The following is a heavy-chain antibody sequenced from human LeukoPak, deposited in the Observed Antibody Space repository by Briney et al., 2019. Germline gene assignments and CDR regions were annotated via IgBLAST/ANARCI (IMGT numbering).Heavy chain of an antibody. CDR3: ARVGIVVVPAAMPEDYGMDV. V-gene: IGHV3-33*01. Sequence: GGSLKLSCAASGFTFSSYGMHWVRQAPGKGLEWVAVIWYDGSNKYYADSVKGRSTISRDNSKNTLYLQMNSLRAEDTAVYYCARVGIVVVPAAMPEDYGMDVWGQGTTVTVSS. CDR2: IWYDGSNK. CDR1: GFTFSSYG. J-gene: IGHJ6*02. D-gene: IGHD2-2*01.